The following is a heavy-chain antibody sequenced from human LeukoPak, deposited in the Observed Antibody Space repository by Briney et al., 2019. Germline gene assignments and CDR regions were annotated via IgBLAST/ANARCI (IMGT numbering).Heavy chain of an antibody. V-gene: IGHV4-34*01. CDR1: GGSFSGYH. D-gene: IGHD3-10*01. CDR3: ARGYGSGSPSDY. J-gene: IGHJ4*02. Sequence: SETLSLTCAVDGGSFSGYHWGWIRQPPGKGLKWIGEINHSGSTNYNPSLKSRVTISVDTSKNQFSLKLSSVTAADTAVYYCARGYGSGSPSDYWGQGTLVTVSS. CDR2: INHSGST.